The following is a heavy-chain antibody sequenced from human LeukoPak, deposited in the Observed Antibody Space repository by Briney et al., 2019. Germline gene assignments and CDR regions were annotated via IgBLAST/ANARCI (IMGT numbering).Heavy chain of an antibody. CDR1: GYTFTSYG. Sequence: GAPVKVSCKASGYTFTSYGISWVRQPPRQALEWMGCISAYNGNTKYAQKLQVRVTMTTDTSTSTAYMELRSLRSDDTAVFYCARDMGVPAASYFFDYWGQGTLVTVSS. CDR2: ISAYNGNT. J-gene: IGHJ4*02. D-gene: IGHD2-2*01. V-gene: IGHV1-18*01. CDR3: ARDMGVPAASYFFDY.